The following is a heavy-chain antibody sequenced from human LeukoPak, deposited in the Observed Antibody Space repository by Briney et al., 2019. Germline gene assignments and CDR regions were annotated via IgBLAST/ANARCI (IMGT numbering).Heavy chain of an antibody. CDR2: IYTSGST. D-gene: IGHD3-9*01. Sequence: SETLSLTCTVSGGSISSYYWSWIRQPAGKGLEWIGRIYTSGSTHYNPSLKSRVTISVDTSKNQFSLKLSSVTAADTAVYYCARWGYYDILTGYWTWGQGTLVTVSS. V-gene: IGHV4-4*07. CDR1: GGSISSYY. CDR3: ARWGYYDILTGYWT. J-gene: IGHJ5*02.